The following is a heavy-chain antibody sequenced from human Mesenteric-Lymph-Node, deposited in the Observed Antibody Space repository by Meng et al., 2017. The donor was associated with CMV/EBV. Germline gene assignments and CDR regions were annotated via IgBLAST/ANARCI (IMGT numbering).Heavy chain of an antibody. J-gene: IGHJ4*02. CDR3: TTDEVIATQSADY. CDR1: GFTFSNAW. Sequence: GESLKISCAASGFTFSNAWMSWVRQAPVKGLEWVGRIKSKTDGGTTDYAAPVKGRFTISRDDSKNTLYLQMNSLKTEDTAVYYCTTDEVIATQSADYWGQGTLVTVSS. D-gene: IGHD2-21*01. V-gene: IGHV3-15*01. CDR2: IKSKTDGGTT.